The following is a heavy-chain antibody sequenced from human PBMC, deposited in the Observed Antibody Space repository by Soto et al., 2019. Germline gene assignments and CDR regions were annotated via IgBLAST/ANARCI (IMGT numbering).Heavy chain of an antibody. CDR3: ARRYGGNFDY. CDR2: IYYSGST. Sequence: PSETVSLTYTVSGGSISSYYWSWIRQPPGKGLEWIGYIYYSGSTNYNPSLKSRVTISVDRSKNQFSLKLSSVTAADTAVYYCARRYGGNFDYWGQGNLVTVSS. CDR1: GGSISSYY. J-gene: IGHJ4*02. V-gene: IGHV4-59*01. D-gene: IGHD1-26*01.